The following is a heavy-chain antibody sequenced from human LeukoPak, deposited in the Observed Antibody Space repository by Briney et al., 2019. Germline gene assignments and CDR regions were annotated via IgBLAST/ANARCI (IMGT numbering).Heavy chain of an antibody. CDR2: ISGSGGST. V-gene: IGHV3-23*01. J-gene: IGHJ4*02. D-gene: IGHD6-19*01. CDR3: AKDLYSILYGSGWSRGGDYFDY. CDR1: GFTFSTYA. Sequence: GGSLRPSCAASGFTFSTYAMSWVRQAPGKGLEWVSAISGSGGSTDYADSVKGRATISRDNSKNTLYLQMNSLRAEDTAVYYCAKDLYSILYGSGWSRGGDYFDYWGQGTLVTVSS.